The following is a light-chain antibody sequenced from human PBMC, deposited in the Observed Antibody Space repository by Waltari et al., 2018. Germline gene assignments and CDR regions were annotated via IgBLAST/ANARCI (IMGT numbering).Light chain of an antibody. CDR3: QQYNTYWT. CDR1: QNIVTW. V-gene: IGKV1-5*03. J-gene: IGKJ1*01. Sequence: DIQMTQSPSTLSVSVGDRVTITCRASQNIVTWLTWYQQKPGKAPKVLIYKASNLKSGVPSRFSGSGSGTEFTLTINSLQPDDFATYYCQQYNTYWTFGQGTKVEIK. CDR2: KAS.